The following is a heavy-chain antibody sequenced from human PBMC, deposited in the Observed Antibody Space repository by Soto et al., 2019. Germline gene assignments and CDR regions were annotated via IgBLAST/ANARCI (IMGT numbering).Heavy chain of an antibody. Sequence: PSETLSLTCTVSGGSISSGDYYWSWIRQPPGKGLEWIGYIYYSGSTYYNPSLKSRVTISVDTSKNQFSLKLSSVTAADTAVYYCARAPKDTAMVPFDYWGQGTLVTVSS. V-gene: IGHV4-30-4*01. CDR1: GGSISSGDYY. D-gene: IGHD5-18*01. J-gene: IGHJ4*02. CDR3: ARAPKDTAMVPFDY. CDR2: IYYSGST.